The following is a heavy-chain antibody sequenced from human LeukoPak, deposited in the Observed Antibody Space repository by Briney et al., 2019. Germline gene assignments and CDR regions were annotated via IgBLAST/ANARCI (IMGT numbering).Heavy chain of an antibody. CDR3: AGAKIGVAGFFDN. CDR2: IYYSGST. CDR1: GGSISSYY. V-gene: IGHV4-59*08. D-gene: IGHD6-19*01. Sequence: SETLSLTCTVSGGSISSYYWSWIRQPPGKGLEWIGYIYYSGSTNHNPSLKSRVTISVDTSKNQFFLKLTSVTAADTAVYYCAGAKIGVAGFFDNWGQGTLVTVSS. J-gene: IGHJ4*02.